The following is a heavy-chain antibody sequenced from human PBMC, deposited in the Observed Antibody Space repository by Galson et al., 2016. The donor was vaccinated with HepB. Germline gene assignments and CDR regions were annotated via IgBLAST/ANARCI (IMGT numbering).Heavy chain of an antibody. J-gene: IGHJ4*02. D-gene: IGHD1-26*01. Sequence: SLRLSCAVSGLSVGNNYMSWVRQAPGKGLEWVSVIYSGGGTYYADSVKGRFTISRDESKNTMFLQMNSLRVEDTAVYYCARDGGSNPNWAGGQGTLVTVSS. CDR3: ARDGGSNPNWA. V-gene: IGHV3-53*05. CDR1: GLSVGNNY. CDR2: IYSGGGT.